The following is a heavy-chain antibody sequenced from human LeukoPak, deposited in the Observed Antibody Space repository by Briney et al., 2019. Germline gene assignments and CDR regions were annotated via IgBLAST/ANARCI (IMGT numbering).Heavy chain of an antibody. Sequence: SETLSLTCTVPGGSISSSSYHWGWIRQPPGKGLEWIGSIYYSGSTYYNPSLKSRVTISVDTSKNQFSLKLSSVTAADTAVYYCARGSSGWYMDYWGQGTVVTVSS. CDR2: IYYSGST. D-gene: IGHD6-19*01. CDR1: GGSISSSSYH. CDR3: ARGSSGWYMDY. V-gene: IGHV4-39*01. J-gene: IGHJ4*02.